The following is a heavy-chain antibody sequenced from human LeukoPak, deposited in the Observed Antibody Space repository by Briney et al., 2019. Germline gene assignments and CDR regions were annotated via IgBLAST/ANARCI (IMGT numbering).Heavy chain of an antibody. J-gene: IGHJ5*02. D-gene: IGHD2-15*01. Sequence: PSETLSLTCAVYGGSFSGYYWSWIRQPPGKGLEWIGEINHSGSTNYNPSLKSRVTMSVDTSKNQFSLKLSSVTAADTAVYYCARLLGWFDPWGQGTLVTVSS. CDR2: INHSGST. V-gene: IGHV4-34*01. CDR1: GGSFSGYY. CDR3: ARLLGWFDP.